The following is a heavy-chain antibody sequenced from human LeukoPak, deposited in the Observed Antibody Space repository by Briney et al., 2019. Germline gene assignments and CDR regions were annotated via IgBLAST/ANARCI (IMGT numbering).Heavy chain of an antibody. V-gene: IGHV3-23*01. CDR1: AFTFSSYG. CDR2: ISGDGREI. Sequence: GGTLRLSCVASAFTFSSYGMSWVRPAPGKGLEWVSVISGDGREIFYADAVKGRFTISRDNSKNTLYLQMNSLRDEDTALYYCAIHGGGTIRIEAFDVWGQGTMVTISS. CDR3: AIHGGGTIRIEAFDV. D-gene: IGHD3-3*01. J-gene: IGHJ3*01.